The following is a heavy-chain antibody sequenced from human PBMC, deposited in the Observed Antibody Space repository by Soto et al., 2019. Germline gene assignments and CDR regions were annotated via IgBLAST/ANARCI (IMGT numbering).Heavy chain of an antibody. CDR3: AKGCYDSSGYCVESFGY. Sequence: QPXESLRLCFAASGFTFSSYGMHWVRQAPGKGLEWVAVISYDGSNKYYADSVKGRFTISRDNSKNTLYLQMNSLRAEDTAVYYCAKGCYDSSGYCVESFGYWGQGTLVTVSS. CDR2: ISYDGSNK. V-gene: IGHV3-30*18. J-gene: IGHJ4*02. CDR1: GFTFSSYG. D-gene: IGHD3-22*01.